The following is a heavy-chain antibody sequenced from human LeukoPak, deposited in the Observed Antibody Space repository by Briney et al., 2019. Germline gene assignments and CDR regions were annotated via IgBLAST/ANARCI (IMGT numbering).Heavy chain of an antibody. CDR3: ARTRYYYGSRSYGAPYYFDY. V-gene: IGHV4-38-2*02. Sequence: PSETLSLTCTVSGYSISSHYYWGWIRQPPGKGLEWIGSVYHTGGTYYNPSLKNRLTISVDTSKNQFSLKLSSVTAADTAVYYCARTRYYYGSRSYGAPYYFDYWGQGTLVTVSS. CDR2: VYHTGGT. J-gene: IGHJ4*02. D-gene: IGHD3-10*01. CDR1: GYSISSHYY.